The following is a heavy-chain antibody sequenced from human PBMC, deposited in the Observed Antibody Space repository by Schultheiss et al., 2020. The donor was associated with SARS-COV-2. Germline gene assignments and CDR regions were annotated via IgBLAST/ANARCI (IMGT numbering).Heavy chain of an antibody. CDR1: GFTFSSYA. D-gene: IGHD3/OR15-3a*01. CDR2: ISSGGDAT. V-gene: IGHV3-48*01. Sequence: GGSLRLSCAASGFTFSSYAMSWVRQAPGKGLEWLSYISSGGDATYYADSVKGRFTISRDNAKNSLYLQMSSLRAEDTAVYFCARSVGLPDYWGQGSLSPSPQ. J-gene: IGHJ4*02. CDR3: ARSVGLPDY.